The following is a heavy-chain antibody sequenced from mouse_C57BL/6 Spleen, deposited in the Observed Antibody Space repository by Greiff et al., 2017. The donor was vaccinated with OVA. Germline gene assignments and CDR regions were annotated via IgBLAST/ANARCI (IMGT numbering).Heavy chain of an antibody. Sequence: FQLQQSGPELVKPGASVKMSCKASGYTFTDYNMHWVKQSHGKSLEWIGYINPNNGGTSYNQKFKGKATLTVNKSSSTAYMELRSLTSEDSAVYYCARCCYYGSSPYYFDYWGQGTTLTVSS. V-gene: IGHV1-22*01. CDR1: GYTFTDYN. J-gene: IGHJ2*01. D-gene: IGHD1-1*01. CDR2: INPNNGGT. CDR3: ARCCYYGSSPYYFDY.